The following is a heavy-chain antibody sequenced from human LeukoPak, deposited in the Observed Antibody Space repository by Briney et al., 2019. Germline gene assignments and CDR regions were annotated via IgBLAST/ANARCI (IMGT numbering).Heavy chain of an antibody. Sequence: PSETLSLTCTVSGGSISSYYWSWIRQPPGKGLEWIGYIYYSGSTNHNPSLKSRVTISVDTSKNQFSLKLSSVTAADTAVYYCASGRYCSGGSCYGIPNYWGQGTLVTVSS. J-gene: IGHJ4*02. CDR2: IYYSGST. CDR3: ASGRYCSGGSCYGIPNY. D-gene: IGHD2-15*01. CDR1: GGSISSYY. V-gene: IGHV4-59*08.